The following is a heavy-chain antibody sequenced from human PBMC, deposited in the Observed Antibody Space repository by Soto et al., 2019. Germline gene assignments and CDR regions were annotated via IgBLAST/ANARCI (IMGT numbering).Heavy chain of an antibody. V-gene: IGHV1-8*01. CDR2: MNPNSGNT. CDR3: AREGTTGTTYYYGRDV. CDR1: GYTFTSYD. Sequence: QVQLVQSGAEVKKPGASVKVSCKASGYTFTSYDINWVRQATGQGLEWMGWMNPNSGNTGYAQKFQGRVTMTRNTSISTAYMELSSLRSEDTAVYYCAREGTTGTTYYYGRDVWGQGTTVTVSS. D-gene: IGHD1-1*01. J-gene: IGHJ6*02.